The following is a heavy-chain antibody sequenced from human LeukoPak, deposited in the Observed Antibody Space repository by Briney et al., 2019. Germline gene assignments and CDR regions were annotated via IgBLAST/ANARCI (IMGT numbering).Heavy chain of an antibody. Sequence: SETLSLTCTVSGGSISSYYWSWIRQPPGKGLKWIGYIYYSGSTNYNPSLKSRVTISVDTSKNQFSLKLSSVTAADTAVYYCARDTGYSYGLDAFDIWGQGTMVTVSS. V-gene: IGHV4-59*01. CDR3: ARDTGYSYGLDAFDI. D-gene: IGHD5-18*01. J-gene: IGHJ3*02. CDR2: IYYSGST. CDR1: GGSISSYY.